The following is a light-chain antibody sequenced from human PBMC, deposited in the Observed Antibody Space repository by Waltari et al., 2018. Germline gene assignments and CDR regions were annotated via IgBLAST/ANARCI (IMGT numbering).Light chain of an antibody. J-gene: IGLJ3*02. CDR2: DVS. CDR1: SSVVRCYNY. Sequence: QSALTQPASVSGSPGQSITIPCTGTSSVVRCYNYVSWYQQHPGKAPKVMIYDVSKRPSGVSNRFSGSKSGNTASLTISGLQAEDEADYYCSSYTSSSTWVFGGGTKLTVL. CDR3: SSYTSSSTWV. V-gene: IGLV2-14*01.